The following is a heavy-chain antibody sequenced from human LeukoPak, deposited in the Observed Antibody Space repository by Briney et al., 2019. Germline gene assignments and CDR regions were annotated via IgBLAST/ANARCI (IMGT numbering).Heavy chain of an antibody. CDR1: GFTFSDYC. CDR3: TTTVLDLRRLVVITLDV. Sequence: KCGGSLRLSCAASGFTFSDYCVNWVRHAPGKGLERVSSISGSSDYIYYADSVKGRFTISRDNARNSLYLQMNSLRAEDTAVYYCTTTVLDLRRLVVITLDVWGKGTTVIVSS. V-gene: IGHV3-21*01. D-gene: IGHD3-22*01. CDR2: ISGSSDYI. J-gene: IGHJ6*04.